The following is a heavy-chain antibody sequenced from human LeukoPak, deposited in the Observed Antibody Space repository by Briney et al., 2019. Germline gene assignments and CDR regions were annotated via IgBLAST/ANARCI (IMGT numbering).Heavy chain of an antibody. CDR1: GYTFTGYY. J-gene: IGHJ3*02. Sequence: ASVKLSCKASGYTFTGYYMHWVRQAPGQGLEWMGWINPNSGGTNYAQKFQGRVTMTRDTSISTAYMELSRLRSDDTAVYYCARLGMGTTHAFDIWGQGTMVTVSS. CDR2: INPNSGGT. V-gene: IGHV1-2*02. CDR3: ARLGMGTTHAFDI. D-gene: IGHD5-18*01.